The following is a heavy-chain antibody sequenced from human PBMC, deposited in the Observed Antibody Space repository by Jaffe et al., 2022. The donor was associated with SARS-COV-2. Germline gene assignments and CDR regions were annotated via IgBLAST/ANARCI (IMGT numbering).Heavy chain of an antibody. J-gene: IGHJ4*02. CDR3: ARVLGDYFPD. D-gene: IGHD4-17*01. V-gene: IGHV3-11*01. CDR2: ISTRGITI. CDR1: GFTFSDSY. Sequence: QVQLVESGGGLVKPGGSLRLSCAASGFTFSDSYMSWIRQAPGKGLEWISYISTRGITIYYADSVQGRFTISRDNAKNSLYLDMNSLRAEDTAMYFCARVLGDYFPDWGQGTLVTVSS.